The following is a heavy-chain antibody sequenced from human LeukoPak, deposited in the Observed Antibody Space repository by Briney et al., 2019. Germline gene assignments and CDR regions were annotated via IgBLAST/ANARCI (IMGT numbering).Heavy chain of an antibody. Sequence: GASVKVSCKASGYTFTSYGISWVRQAPGQGLEWMGWVSAYNGNTNYAQKLQGRVTMTTDTSTSTAYMELRSLRSDDTAVYYCASTPDYGDAFDIWGQGTMVTVSS. CDR2: VSAYNGNT. D-gene: IGHD4-17*01. J-gene: IGHJ3*02. CDR1: GYTFTSYG. CDR3: ASTPDYGDAFDI. V-gene: IGHV1-18*01.